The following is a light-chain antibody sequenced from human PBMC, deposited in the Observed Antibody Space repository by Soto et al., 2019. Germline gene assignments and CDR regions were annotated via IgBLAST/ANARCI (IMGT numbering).Light chain of an antibody. CDR1: SSDVGGYNY. Sequence: QSALTQPGSVSGSPGQTITISCTGTSSDVGGYNYVSWYQQHPGKAPKLIIYDVSNRPSGVSNRFSGSKSGNTASLTISGLQAEYEADYYCSSYTSSSTWVFGGGTKLTVL. J-gene: IGLJ3*02. V-gene: IGLV2-14*01. CDR3: SSYTSSSTWV. CDR2: DVS.